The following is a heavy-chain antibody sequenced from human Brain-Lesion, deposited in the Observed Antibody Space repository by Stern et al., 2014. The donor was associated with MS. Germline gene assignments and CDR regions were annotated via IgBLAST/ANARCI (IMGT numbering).Heavy chain of an antibody. J-gene: IGHJ4*02. Sequence: MQLVESGGGVVQPGGSLRLSCAASGFSFSRYSMHWVRQAPGKGLEWVAVLSYDGGNEFYAKSVKGRFTISRDNSKDTLYMQLNSLRDEDTAVYYCARGAVSVFWTVYRSGIYWGQGPLVTVAS. CDR1: GFSFSRYS. D-gene: IGHD3/OR15-3a*01. CDR3: ARGAVSVFWTVYRSGIY. CDR2: LSYDGGNE. V-gene: IGHV3-30-3*01.